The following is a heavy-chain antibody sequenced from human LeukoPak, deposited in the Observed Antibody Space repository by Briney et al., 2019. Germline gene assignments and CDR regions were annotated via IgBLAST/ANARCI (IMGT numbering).Heavy chain of an antibody. CDR2: IYYSGST. CDR3: ARAHDSCGSWFDP. J-gene: IGHJ5*02. Sequence: PSETLSLTCTVSGGSVSSGSYYWSWIRQPPGKGLEWIGYIYYSGSTNYNPSLKSRVTISVDTSKNQFSLKLSSVTAADTAVYYCARAHDSCGSWFDPWGQGTLVTVSS. D-gene: IGHD3-22*01. CDR1: GGSVSSGSYY. V-gene: IGHV4-61*01.